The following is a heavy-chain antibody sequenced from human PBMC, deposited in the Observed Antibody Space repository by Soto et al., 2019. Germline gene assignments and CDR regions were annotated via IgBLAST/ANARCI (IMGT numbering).Heavy chain of an antibody. CDR3: ARDSKRGYSGYDKLDY. J-gene: IGHJ4*02. CDR1: GGSISSYY. D-gene: IGHD5-12*01. CDR2: IYYSGST. Sequence: QVQLQESGPGLVKPSETLSLTCTVSGGSISSYYWTWIRQPPGKGLEWIGYIYYSGSTNYNPSLKSRVTISVDTSKNQFSLKLSSVTAADTAVYYCARDSKRGYSGYDKLDYWGQGTLVTASS. V-gene: IGHV4-59*01.